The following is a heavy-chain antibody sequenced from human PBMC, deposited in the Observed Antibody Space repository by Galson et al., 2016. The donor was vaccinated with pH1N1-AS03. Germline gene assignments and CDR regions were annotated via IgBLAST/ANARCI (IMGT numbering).Heavy chain of an antibody. Sequence: SETLSLTCAVSGGSMTSPDWWTWVGQPPGKGLEWIGEVHYSGTTSYNPSPNSRVTMSIDKSNNQFSLNLGSVPAADTAVYFCASPGDHTPGYHYWGQGALVTVSS. CDR3: ASPGDHTPGYHY. J-gene: IGHJ4*02. V-gene: IGHV4-4*02. CDR2: VHYSGTT. D-gene: IGHD3-16*02. CDR1: GGSMTSPDW.